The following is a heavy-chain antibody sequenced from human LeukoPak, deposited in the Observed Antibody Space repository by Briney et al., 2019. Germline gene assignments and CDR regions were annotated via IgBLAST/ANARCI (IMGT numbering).Heavy chain of an antibody. V-gene: IGHV3-9*01. Sequence: GGSLRLSCAASGFTFDDYAMHWVRQAPGKGLEWVSGISWNTGTIGYADSVKGRFTISRDNAKSSLYLQMNSLRAEDTALYYCARDRSIAADGYYYDSSGYTFDYWGQGTLVTVSS. J-gene: IGHJ4*02. CDR3: ARDRSIAADGYYYDSSGYTFDY. CDR1: GFTFDDYA. CDR2: ISWNTGTI. D-gene: IGHD3-22*01.